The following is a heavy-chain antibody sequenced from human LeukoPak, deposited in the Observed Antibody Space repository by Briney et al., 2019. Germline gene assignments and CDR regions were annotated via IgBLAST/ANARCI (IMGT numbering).Heavy chain of an antibody. J-gene: IGHJ4*02. Sequence: PSETLSLTCTVSGGSISSYYWSWIRQPAGKGLEWIGRIYTSGSTNYNPSLKSRVTMSVDTSKTQFSLKLTSVTAADTAVYYCARDGYCGRDCYFAHFDYWGQGTLVTVSS. CDR3: ARDGYCGRDCYFAHFDY. CDR1: GGSISSYY. V-gene: IGHV4-4*07. CDR2: IYTSGST. D-gene: IGHD2-21*02.